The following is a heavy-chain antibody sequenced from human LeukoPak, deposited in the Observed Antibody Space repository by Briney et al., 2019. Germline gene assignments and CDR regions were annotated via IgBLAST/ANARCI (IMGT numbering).Heavy chain of an antibody. J-gene: IGHJ4*02. CDR1: GFSLSTSGVG. CDR2: IYWDDDK. V-gene: IGHV2-5*02. D-gene: IGHD5-12*01. Sequence: SGPTLVKPTQTLTLTCTFSGFSLSTSGVGVGWIRQPPGKPLEWLALIYWDDDKRYSPSLKSRLTITKDTSKNQVVLTMTNMDPVDTATYYCAHSLALGYDFGTLDYWGLGTLVTVSS. CDR3: AHSLALGYDFGTLDY.